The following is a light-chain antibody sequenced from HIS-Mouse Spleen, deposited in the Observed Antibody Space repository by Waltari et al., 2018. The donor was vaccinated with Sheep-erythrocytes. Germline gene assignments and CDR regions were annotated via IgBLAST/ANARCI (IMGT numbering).Light chain of an antibody. Sequence: QSVLTQPPSVSEAPRQRVTISCSGSSSHIGNHAVNWYQQLPGKAPKLLIYYDDLLPSGVSDRFSGSKSGTSASLATSGLQSEDEADYYCAAWDDSLNGWVFGGGTKLTVL. V-gene: IGLV1-36*01. CDR2: YDD. CDR1: SSHIGNHA. CDR3: AAWDDSLNGWV. J-gene: IGLJ3*02.